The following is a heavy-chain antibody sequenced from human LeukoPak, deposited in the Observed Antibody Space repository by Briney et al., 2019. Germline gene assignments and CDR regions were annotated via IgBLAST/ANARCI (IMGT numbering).Heavy chain of an antibody. Sequence: SETLSLTCSVSGASISSDHWNWVRQLPGKRLEWIGNVDYNGATKYNPSLNSRITISLDTSKNLFSLHLTSVTAADTAHYLCTRGYYEAFDYWGQGRLVTVSS. D-gene: IGHD3-16*01. CDR2: VDYNGAT. CDR1: GASISSDH. CDR3: TRGYYEAFDY. V-gene: IGHV4-59*01. J-gene: IGHJ4*02.